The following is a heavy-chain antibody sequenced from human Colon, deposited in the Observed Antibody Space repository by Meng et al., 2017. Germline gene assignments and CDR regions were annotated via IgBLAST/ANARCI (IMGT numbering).Heavy chain of an antibody. CDR1: GFTFSSYA. CDR2: ISYDGSNK. V-gene: IGHV3-30*04. J-gene: IGHJ4*02. D-gene: IGHD6-19*01. CDR3: ARTPDSSDWYYFDY. Sequence: GGSLRLSCAASGFTFSSYAMHWVRQAPGKGLEWVAVISYDGSNKYYADSVKGRFTISRDNSKNTLYLQMNSLRAEDTAVYYCARTPDSSDWYYFDYWGQGTLVTVSS.